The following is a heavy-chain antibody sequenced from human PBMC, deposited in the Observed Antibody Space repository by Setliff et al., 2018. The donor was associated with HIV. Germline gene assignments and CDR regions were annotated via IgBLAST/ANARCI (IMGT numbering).Heavy chain of an antibody. Sequence: PGESLKISCKGSGYSFTSYWIGWVRQMPGKGLEWMGLIYPGDSDTRYSPSFQGQVTISADKSISTAYLQWSSLKASDTAMYYCARQSSSGWSYYYYYGMDVWGQGTTVTVSS. CDR2: IYPGDSDT. J-gene: IGHJ6*02. CDR1: GYSFTSYW. CDR3: ARQSSSGWSYYYYYGMDV. V-gene: IGHV5-51*01. D-gene: IGHD6-19*01.